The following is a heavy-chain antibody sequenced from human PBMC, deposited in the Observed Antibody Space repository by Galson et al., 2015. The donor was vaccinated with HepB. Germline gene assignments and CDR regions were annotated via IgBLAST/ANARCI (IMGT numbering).Heavy chain of an antibody. CDR3: ASNWVF. V-gene: IGHV3-15*01. D-gene: IGHD3-16*01. CDR1: GFNFRGAW. Sequence: SLRLSCAASGFNFRGAWMNWVRQAPGKGLEWVGRIKTKRDGETRDYAVSVKGRFIISRDDSETTLFLQMNNLKTEDTAVYYCASNWVFWGQGTPVTVSS. J-gene: IGHJ4*02. CDR2: IKTKRDGETR.